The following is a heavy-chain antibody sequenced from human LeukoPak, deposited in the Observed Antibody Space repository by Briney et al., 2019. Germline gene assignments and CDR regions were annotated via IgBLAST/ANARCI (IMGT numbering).Heavy chain of an antibody. CDR2: IHYSGSS. CDR3: ARHVGSGSYFDY. Sequence: SETLSLTCTVSGGSISSSSYYWGWIRQPPGKGLEWIGSIHYSGSSYYNPSLKSRVIISVDTSKNQFSLKLSSVTAADTAVYYCARHVGSGSYFDYWGQGTLVTVSS. D-gene: IGHD3-22*01. CDR1: GGSISSSSYY. V-gene: IGHV4-39*01. J-gene: IGHJ4*02.